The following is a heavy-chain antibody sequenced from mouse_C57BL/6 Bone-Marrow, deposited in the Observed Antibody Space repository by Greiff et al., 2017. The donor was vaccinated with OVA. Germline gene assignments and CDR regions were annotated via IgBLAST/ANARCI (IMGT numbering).Heavy chain of an antibody. V-gene: IGHV1-26*01. D-gene: IGHD1-1*01. CDR1: GYTFTDYY. J-gene: IGHJ3*01. CDR2: INPNNGGT. Sequence: VQLQQSGPELVKPGASVKISCKASGYTFTDYYMNWVKQSHGKSLEWIGDINPNNGGTSYNQKFKGKATLTVDKSSSTAYMELRSLTSEDSAVYYCARSTNLLLRGFAYWGQGTLVTVSA. CDR3: ARSTNLLLRGFAY.